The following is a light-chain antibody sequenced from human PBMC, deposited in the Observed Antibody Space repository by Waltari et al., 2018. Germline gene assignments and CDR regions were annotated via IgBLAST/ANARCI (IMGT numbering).Light chain of an antibody. Sequence: QSALTQPRSVSGSPGQSVTIPCTGTRSDVGGYNYVSWYQHHHGKAPKLIIYDVPKRPSGVPDRFSASKSDNTASLTISGLQAEDEADYYCCSYAGSITFWVFGGGTKLTVL. CDR2: DVP. J-gene: IGLJ3*02. CDR3: CSYAGSITFWV. CDR1: RSDVGGYNY. V-gene: IGLV2-11*01.